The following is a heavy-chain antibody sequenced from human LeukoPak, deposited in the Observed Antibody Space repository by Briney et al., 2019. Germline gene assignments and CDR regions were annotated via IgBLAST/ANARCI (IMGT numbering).Heavy chain of an antibody. J-gene: IGHJ3*02. V-gene: IGHV3-48*01. D-gene: IGHD6-6*01. Sequence: PGGSLRLSCAASGFTFSTSGMNWVRQAPGKGLEGVSYITSSSSAKYYAASVRGRFTISRDNAKNSLYLQMNSLTAEETAVYSCVRDQGSWSIAAHLDTFDMWGQGTMVTVSS. CDR3: VRDQGSWSIAAHLDTFDM. CDR1: GFTFSTSG. CDR2: ITSSSSAK.